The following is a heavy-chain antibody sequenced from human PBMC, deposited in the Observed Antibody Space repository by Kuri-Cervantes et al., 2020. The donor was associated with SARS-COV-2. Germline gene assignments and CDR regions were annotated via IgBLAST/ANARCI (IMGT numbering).Heavy chain of an antibody. J-gene: IGHJ3*02. Sequence: ASVKVSCKASGYTFTSYGISWVRQAPGQGLEWMGWISAYNGNTNYAQKLQGRVTMTTDTSTSTAYMELRSLRSDDTAVYYCARAKTTVVTLNDAFDIWGQGTMVTVSS. CDR1: GYTFTSYG. CDR2: ISAYNGNT. D-gene: IGHD4-23*01. CDR3: ARAKTTVVTLNDAFDI. V-gene: IGHV1-18*01.